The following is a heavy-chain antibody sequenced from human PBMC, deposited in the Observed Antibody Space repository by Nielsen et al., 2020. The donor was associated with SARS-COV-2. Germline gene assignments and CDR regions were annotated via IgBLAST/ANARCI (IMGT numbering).Heavy chain of an antibody. CDR3: ARVGYSSGWYLDY. CDR2: ISSSSSYT. Sequence: GESLKISCAASGFTFSDYYMSWIRQAPGKGLEWVSYISSSSSYTNYADSVKGRFTISRDNAKNSLYLQMNSLRAEDTAVYYCARVGYSSGWYLDYWGQGTLVTVSS. CDR1: GFTFSDYY. D-gene: IGHD6-19*01. J-gene: IGHJ4*02. V-gene: IGHV3-11*05.